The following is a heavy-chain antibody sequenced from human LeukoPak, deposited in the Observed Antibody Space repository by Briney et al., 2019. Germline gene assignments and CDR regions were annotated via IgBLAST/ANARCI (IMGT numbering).Heavy chain of an antibody. D-gene: IGHD3-22*01. Sequence: GGSLRLSCAASGFTFSSYRMSWVRQAPGQGLGLVGNIKQDGSEKYYVDSVKGRFIISRDKAKNSLYLQMHSLRAEDPAVYYCASLYSSGYCDYWGQGTLVTVSS. CDR3: ASLYSSGYCDY. V-gene: IGHV3-7*02. CDR1: GFTFSSYR. CDR2: IKQDGSEK. J-gene: IGHJ4*02.